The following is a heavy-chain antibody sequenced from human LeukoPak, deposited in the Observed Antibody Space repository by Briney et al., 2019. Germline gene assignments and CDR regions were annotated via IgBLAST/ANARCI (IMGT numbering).Heavy chain of an antibody. D-gene: IGHD3-22*01. J-gene: IGHJ4*02. CDR2: ISWNSGSI. CDR3: AKDNGAYYDSSGHYDY. Sequence: GGSLRLSCAASGFTFDDYAMHWVRQAPGKGLEWVSGISWNSGSIGYADSVKGRFTISRDNAKNSLYLQMNSLRAEDTASYYCAKDNGAYYDSSGHYDYWGQGTLVTVSS. V-gene: IGHV3-9*01. CDR1: GFTFDDYA.